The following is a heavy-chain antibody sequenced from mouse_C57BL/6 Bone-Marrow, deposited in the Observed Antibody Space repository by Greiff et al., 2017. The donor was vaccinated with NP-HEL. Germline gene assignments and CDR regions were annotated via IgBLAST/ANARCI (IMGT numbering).Heavy chain of an antibody. CDR3: RRWDYYGRRYFDY. D-gene: IGHD1-1*01. Sequence: QVQLQQSGAELVRPGASVTLSCKASGYTFTDYEMHWVKQTPVHGLEWIGAIDPETGGTAYNQKFKGKAILTADKSSSTAYMELRSLTSEDSAVDYCRRWDYYGRRYFDYWGQGTTLTVSS. V-gene: IGHV1-15*01. J-gene: IGHJ2*01. CDR2: IDPETGGT. CDR1: GYTFTDYE.